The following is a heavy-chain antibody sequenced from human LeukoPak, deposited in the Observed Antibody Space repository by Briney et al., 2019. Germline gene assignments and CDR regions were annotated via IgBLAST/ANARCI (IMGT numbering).Heavy chain of an antibody. J-gene: IGHJ4*02. Sequence: GGSLRLSCAASGFTFNSYAMSWVRQAPGKGLEWVAGISGSTYRTYYADYVKGRLTISRDNSKNTLYLQMNGLRAEDTAVYYCAKRLLHYFDSWGQGTLVTVSS. CDR2: ISGSTYRT. D-gene: IGHD2-15*01. CDR1: GFTFNSYA. V-gene: IGHV3-23*01. CDR3: AKRLLHYFDS.